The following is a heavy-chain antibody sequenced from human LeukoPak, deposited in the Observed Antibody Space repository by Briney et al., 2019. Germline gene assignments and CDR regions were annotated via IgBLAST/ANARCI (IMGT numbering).Heavy chain of an antibody. V-gene: IGHV3-33*01. D-gene: IGHD1-26*01. Sequence: GGSLRLSCAASGFTFSSYGMHWVRQAPGKGLEWVAVIWYDGSNKYYADSVKGRFTISRDNSKNTLYLQMNSLRAEDTAVYYCARDRVGATTVFSFDYWGQGTLVTVSS. CDR2: IWYDGSNK. CDR1: GFTFSSYG. J-gene: IGHJ4*02. CDR3: ARDRVGATTVFSFDY.